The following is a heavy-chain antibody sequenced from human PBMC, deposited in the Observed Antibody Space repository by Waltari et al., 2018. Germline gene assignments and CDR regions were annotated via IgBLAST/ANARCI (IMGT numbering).Heavy chain of an antibody. D-gene: IGHD6-19*01. CDR2: ISWNSGSI. Sequence: EVQLVESGGGLVQPGRSLRLSCAASGCTFDDYAMHWVRQAQGKGLEWVSGISWNSGSIGYADSVKGRFTISRDNAKNSRYLQMNSLRAEDTALYYCAKGQWLPTYYFDYWGQGTLVTVSS. CDR3: AKGQWLPTYYFDY. V-gene: IGHV3-9*01. J-gene: IGHJ4*02. CDR1: GCTFDDYA.